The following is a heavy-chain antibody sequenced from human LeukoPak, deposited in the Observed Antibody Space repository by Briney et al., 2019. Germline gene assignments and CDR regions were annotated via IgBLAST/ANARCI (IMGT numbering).Heavy chain of an antibody. CDR1: GGTFSSYT. CDR3: ARDPRGYGDYYFDY. CDR2: IIPILGIA. J-gene: IGHJ4*02. D-gene: IGHD4-17*01. V-gene: IGHV1-69*04. Sequence: SVKVSCKASGGTFSSYTISWVRQAPGQGLEWVGRIIPILGIANYAQKFQGRVTITADKSTSTAYMELSSLRSEDTAVYYCARDPRGYGDYYFDYWGQGTLVTVSS.